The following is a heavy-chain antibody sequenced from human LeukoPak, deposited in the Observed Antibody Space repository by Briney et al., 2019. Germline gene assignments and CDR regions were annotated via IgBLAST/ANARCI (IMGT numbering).Heavy chain of an antibody. CDR3: ARGYSGYPY. V-gene: IGHV3-7*04. CDR2: IKQDGSGK. J-gene: IGHJ4*02. CDR1: GFTFTTYW. D-gene: IGHD5-12*01. Sequence: GGSLRLSCAASGFTFTTYWMGWVRQAPGKGLEWVANIKQDGSGKYYVDSVKGRFTISRDNAKNSLYLQMNSLRAEDTAVYYCARGYSGYPYWGQGTLVTVSS.